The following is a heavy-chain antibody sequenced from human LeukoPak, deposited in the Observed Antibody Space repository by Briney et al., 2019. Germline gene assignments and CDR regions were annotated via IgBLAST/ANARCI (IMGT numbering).Heavy chain of an antibody. CDR3: ARGGYYDILTGNYGMDV. Sequence: AAVRVSCMASGYTFTIYYMHWVRQAPGQGGEWMGLINTSGGSTSYAQKFQGRVTMTRDTSTSTVYMELSSLRSEDTAVYYCARGGYYDILTGNYGMDVWGKGTTVTVSS. V-gene: IGHV1-46*01. D-gene: IGHD3-9*01. CDR2: INTSGGST. CDR1: GYTFTIYY. J-gene: IGHJ6*04.